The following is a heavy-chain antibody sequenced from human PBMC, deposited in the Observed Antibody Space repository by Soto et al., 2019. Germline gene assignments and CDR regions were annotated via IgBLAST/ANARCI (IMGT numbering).Heavy chain of an antibody. CDR1: GYTFTSYA. CDR3: ARDFSVSSTYRYYYYGMDV. J-gene: IGHJ6*02. Sequence: ASVKVSCKASGYTFTSYAMNWVRQAPGQGLGWMGWINTNTGNPTYAQGFTGRFVLSLDTSVSTAYLQICSLKAEDTAVYYCARDFSVSSTYRYYYYGMDVWGQGTTVTVSS. D-gene: IGHD6-13*01. V-gene: IGHV7-4-1*01. CDR2: INTNTGNP.